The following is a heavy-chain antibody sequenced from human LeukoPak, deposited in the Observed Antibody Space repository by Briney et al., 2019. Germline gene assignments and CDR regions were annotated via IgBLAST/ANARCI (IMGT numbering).Heavy chain of an antibody. CDR3: ARAIRGSKIASRYYFYYMDI. J-gene: IGHJ6*03. D-gene: IGHD3-10*01. CDR1: GYTFTSYG. V-gene: IGHV1-18*01. Sequence: ASVKVFCKASGYTFTSYGISWVRQAPGQGLEWMGWISAYNGNTNYAQKLQGRVTITADKSTNTAYMELSSLRSEDTAVYYCARAIRGSKIASRYYFYYMDIWGKGTTVTVSS. CDR2: ISAYNGNT.